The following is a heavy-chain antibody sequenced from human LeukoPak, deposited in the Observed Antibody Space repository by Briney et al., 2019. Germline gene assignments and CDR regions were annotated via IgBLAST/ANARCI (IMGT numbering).Heavy chain of an antibody. CDR2: ISGSGSGT. D-gene: IGHD2-21*02. J-gene: IGHJ4*02. Sequence: GGSLRLSCVASGFTFSSYAMSWVRQAPGKGLQWVSGISGSGSGTYYADSVKGRFTISRDNSKNTLYLQMNSLTAEDTALYYCAKAQRGAWYYFDYWGQGTLVTVSS. V-gene: IGHV3-23*01. CDR1: GFTFSSYA. CDR3: AKAQRGAWYYFDY.